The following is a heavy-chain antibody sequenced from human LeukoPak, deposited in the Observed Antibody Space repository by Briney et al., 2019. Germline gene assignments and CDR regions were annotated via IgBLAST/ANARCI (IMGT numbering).Heavy chain of an antibody. CDR3: ARGERTTGDFDY. J-gene: IGHJ4*02. CDR1: GYSISSDYY. Sequence: SETLSLTCTVSGYSISSDYYWGWIRQPPGRGLEWIGTIYHSGSTYYNPSLKSRVTISVDTSKNQFSLKLSSVTAADTAVYYCARGERTTGDFDYWGQGTLVTVSS. CDR2: IYHSGST. D-gene: IGHD4-17*01. V-gene: IGHV4-38-2*02.